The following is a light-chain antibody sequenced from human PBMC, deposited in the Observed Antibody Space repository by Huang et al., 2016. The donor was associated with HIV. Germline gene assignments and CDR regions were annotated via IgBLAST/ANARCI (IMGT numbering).Light chain of an antibody. CDR2: DTS. J-gene: IGKJ4*01. Sequence: EIVLTQSPSTLSLSPGESAALFCRASPSLCGNLAWYQQRPGKAPRLRIYDTSNRATGIPARFTGSGSGTDYTLTISSLEPEDFVVYYCQQRSDWPLTFGGGTKVDIK. CDR3: QQRSDWPLT. V-gene: IGKV3-11*01. CDR1: PSLCGN.